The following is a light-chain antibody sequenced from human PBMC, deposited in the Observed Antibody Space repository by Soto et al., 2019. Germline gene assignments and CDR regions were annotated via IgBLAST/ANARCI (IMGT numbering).Light chain of an antibody. CDR1: SSDVGGYDS. CDR2: EVT. V-gene: IGLV2-14*01. J-gene: IGLJ1*01. CDR3: SSYTTTSTYV. Sequence: QSALTQPASVSGSPGQSITISCTGTSSDVGGYDSVSWYQHHPGKAPKFMIYEVTNRPSGVSHRFSGSKSGNTASLTISGLQAEDEADYYCSSYTTTSTYVFGTGTKVTVL.